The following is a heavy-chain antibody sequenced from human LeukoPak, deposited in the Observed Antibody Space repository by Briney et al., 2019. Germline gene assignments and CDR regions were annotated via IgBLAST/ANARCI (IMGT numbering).Heavy chain of an antibody. D-gene: IGHD1-26*01. J-gene: IGHJ3*02. CDR3: AADPYSGTPDAFDI. Sequence: ASVKVSCKASGYTFTGYYIHWVRQAPGQGLEWMGRVSPSGYSTTYAQKFQGRVSMTTDTSTRTAYMELSSLRSEDTAVYYCAADPYSGTPDAFDIWGQGTMVTVSS. V-gene: IGHV1-46*01. CDR2: VSPSGYST. CDR1: GYTFTGYY.